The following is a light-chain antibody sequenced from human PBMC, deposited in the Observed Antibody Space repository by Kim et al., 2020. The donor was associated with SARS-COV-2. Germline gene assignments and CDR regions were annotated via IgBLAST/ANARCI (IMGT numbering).Light chain of an antibody. CDR2: DAS. CDR1: QSLRNSY. CDR3: QQYNDWPLT. Sequence: EIVMTQSPATLSVSPGERATFSCRASQSLRNSYLAWYQHKPGQAPRLLIYDASTRATGVPARFSGSGSGTEFTLTIANLQSEDFAVYYCQQYNDWPLTFGGGTKLEI. V-gene: IGKV3-15*01. J-gene: IGKJ4*01.